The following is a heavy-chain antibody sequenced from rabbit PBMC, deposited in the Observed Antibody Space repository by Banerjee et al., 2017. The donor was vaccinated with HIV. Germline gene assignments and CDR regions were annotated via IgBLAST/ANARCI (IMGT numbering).Heavy chain of an antibody. D-gene: IGHD2-1*01. CDR2: IYGGSGST. CDR3: ARGYWSHGDGFDL. Sequence: VRQAPGKGLQWIACIYGGSGSTYYASWAKGRFTISKASSTTVDLKMTSLTGADTATYFCARGYWSHGDGFDLWGQGTLVTVS. V-gene: IGHV1S40*01. J-gene: IGHJ4*01.